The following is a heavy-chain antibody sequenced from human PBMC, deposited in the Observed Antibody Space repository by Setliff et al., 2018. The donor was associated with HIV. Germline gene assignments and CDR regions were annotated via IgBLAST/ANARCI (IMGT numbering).Heavy chain of an antibody. CDR1: GYTFTNYA. CDR2: INAGNGDT. Sequence: ASVKVSCKASGYTFTNYAMHWVRQAPGQRLEWMGWINAGNGDTKYSQKFQGRVTFTWDTSASTDYMELSSLRSEDTALYYCARDSGDDYSDYYYYGMDVWGQGTTVTVSS. J-gene: IGHJ6*02. CDR3: ARDSGDDYSDYYYYGMDV. D-gene: IGHD4-4*01. V-gene: IGHV1-3*01.